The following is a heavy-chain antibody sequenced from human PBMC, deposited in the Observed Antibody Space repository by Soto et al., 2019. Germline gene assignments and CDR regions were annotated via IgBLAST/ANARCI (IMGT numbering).Heavy chain of an antibody. J-gene: IGHJ3*01. CDR3: ARDFYDSSEAGVALDV. V-gene: IGHV4-59*02. CDR1: VWSVIVHY. D-gene: IGHD3-16*01. Sequence: SSTXSLTGSVAVWSVIVHYLALIRQSPGQGLEWLAHMFYSCSGFIKTNPSLKSRVSISVVTSTNHISLRLTSVTAADTAVYYRARDFYDSSEAGVALDVWGHGTMVTV. CDR2: MFYSCSGFI.